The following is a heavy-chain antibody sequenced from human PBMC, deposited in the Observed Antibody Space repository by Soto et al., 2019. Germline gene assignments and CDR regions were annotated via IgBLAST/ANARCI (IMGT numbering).Heavy chain of an antibody. J-gene: IGHJ6*02. CDR1: GGTFSSDA. V-gene: IGHV1-69*13. CDR2: IIPIFGTA. D-gene: IGHD6-6*01. Sequence: SVKVSCKASGGTFSSDAISWVRQAPGQGLEWMGGIIPIFGTANYAQKFQGRVTITADESTSTAYMELSSLRSEDTAVYYCAREPYEGSSTFYYYYYGMDVWGQGTTVTVSS. CDR3: AREPYEGSSTFYYYYYGMDV.